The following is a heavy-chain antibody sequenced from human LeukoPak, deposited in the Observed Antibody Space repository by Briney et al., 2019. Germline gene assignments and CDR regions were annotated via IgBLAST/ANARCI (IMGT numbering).Heavy chain of an antibody. V-gene: IGHV4-59*01. CDR3: ATSPIQLWLPFDY. J-gene: IGHJ4*02. CDR2: IYYSGST. CDR1: GGSISSYY. Sequence: SETLSLTCTVSGGSISSYYWSWIRQPPGKGLEWIGYIYYSGSTNYNPSLKSRVTISVDTSKNQFSLKLSSVTAADTAVYYCATSPIQLWLPFDYWGQGTLVTVSS. D-gene: IGHD5-18*01.